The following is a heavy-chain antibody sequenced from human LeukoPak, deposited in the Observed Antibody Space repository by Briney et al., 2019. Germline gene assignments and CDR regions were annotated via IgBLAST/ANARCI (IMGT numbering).Heavy chain of an antibody. CDR3: ARGQGSSWYYYYYYMDV. D-gene: IGHD6-13*01. CDR2: VYNSGRT. Sequence: PSVTLSLTCTVSGGSISSYYWSWIRQPPGKGLEWIGHVYNSGRTNYNPSLKSRVTISVDTSKNQFSLKLSSVTAADTAVYYCARGQGSSWYYYYYYMDVWGKGTTVTVSS. V-gene: IGHV4-59*12. J-gene: IGHJ6*03. CDR1: GGSISSYY.